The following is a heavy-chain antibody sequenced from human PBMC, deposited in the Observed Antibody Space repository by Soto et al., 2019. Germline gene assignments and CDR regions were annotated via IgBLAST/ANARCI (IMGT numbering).Heavy chain of an antibody. D-gene: IGHD5-12*01. CDR3: AKDRIKSGYDSFDY. CDR2: ISDSGGSK. CDR1: GFTFSSYA. J-gene: IGHJ4*02. V-gene: IGHV3-23*01. Sequence: GGSLRLSCAASGFTFSSYAMSWVRQAPGKGLEWVSGISDSGGSKYYADSVKGRFTISRDNSKNTLYLQMNSLRAEDTAVYYCAKDRIKSGYDSFDYWGQGTLVTVSS.